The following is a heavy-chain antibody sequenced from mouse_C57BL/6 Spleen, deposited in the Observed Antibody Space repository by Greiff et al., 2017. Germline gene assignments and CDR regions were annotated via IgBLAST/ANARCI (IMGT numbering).Heavy chain of an antibody. CDR1: GYTFTSYW. CDR2: INPSNGGT. V-gene: IGHV1-53*01. Sequence: QVHVKQPGTELVKPGASVKLSCKASGYTFTSYWMHWVKQRPGQGLEWIGNINPSNGGTNYNEKFKSKATLTVDKSSSTAYMQLSSLTSEDSAVYYCARAYYYGSMHFDVWGTGTTVTVSS. D-gene: IGHD1-1*01. CDR3: ARAYYYGSMHFDV. J-gene: IGHJ1*03.